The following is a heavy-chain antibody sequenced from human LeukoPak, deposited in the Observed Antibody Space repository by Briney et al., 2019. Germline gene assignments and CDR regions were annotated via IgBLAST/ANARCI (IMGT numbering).Heavy chain of an antibody. V-gene: IGHV1-69*04. CDR3: ARDGWMDV. Sequence: SVKVSCKASGDTFTDYAISWVRQAPGQGLEWVGRVIPILGTANYTQRFQGRVTIIADKSTSTVYMELSSLTSEDTAMYYCARDGWMDVWGQGTTVTVSS. CDR2: VIPILGTA. CDR1: GDTFTDYA. J-gene: IGHJ6*02. D-gene: IGHD2-15*01.